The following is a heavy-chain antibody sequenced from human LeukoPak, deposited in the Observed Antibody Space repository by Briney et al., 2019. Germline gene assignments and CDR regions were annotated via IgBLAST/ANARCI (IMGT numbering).Heavy chain of an antibody. V-gene: IGHV1-24*01. D-gene: IGHD2-2*01. CDR1: GDTLTALS. J-gene: IGHJ4*02. CDR3: TTGKIYCSTTSCSDDY. CDR2: FHPEDGET. Sequence: ASVKVSCMVSGDTLTALSMHWVRQAPGKGLEWMGGFHPEDGETIYAQKFQGRVTMTEDTSTDTAYMELSSLRSADTAVYYCTTGKIYCSTTSCSDDYWGQGTLVTVSS.